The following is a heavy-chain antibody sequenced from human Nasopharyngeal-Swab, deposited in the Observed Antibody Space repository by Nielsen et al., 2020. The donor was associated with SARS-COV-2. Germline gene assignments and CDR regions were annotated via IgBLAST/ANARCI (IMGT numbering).Heavy chain of an antibody. CDR2: ISYDGSNK. D-gene: IGHD2-21*02. CDR3: ARGGLLELGFYWYFDL. J-gene: IGHJ2*01. Sequence: GEPLKISCAASGFTFSSYAMHWVRQAPGKGLEWVAVISYDGSNKYYADSVKGRFTISRDNSKNTLYLQMNSLRAEDTAVYYCARGGLLELGFYWYFDLWGRGTLVTVSS. V-gene: IGHV3-30-3*01. CDR1: GFTFSSYA.